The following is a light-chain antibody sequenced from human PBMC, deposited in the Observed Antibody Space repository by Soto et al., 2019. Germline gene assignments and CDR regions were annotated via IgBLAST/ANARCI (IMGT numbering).Light chain of an antibody. J-gene: IGLJ1*01. CDR3: SSYTRGNPPYV. Sequence: QSALTQPASVSGSPGQSIIISCTGTSSDVGGYNYVSWYQQYPGKAPKLMIYDVSDRPSGVSNRFSGSKSGNTASLTISGLQPEDEADYFCSSYTRGNPPYVFGTGTKVTV. CDR2: DVS. CDR1: SSDVGGYNY. V-gene: IGLV2-14*01.